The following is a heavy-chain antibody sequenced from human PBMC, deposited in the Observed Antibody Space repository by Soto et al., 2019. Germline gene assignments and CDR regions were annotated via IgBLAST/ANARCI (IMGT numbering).Heavy chain of an antibody. CDR3: ARDQGITTFGVYSMYYYGMDV. D-gene: IGHD3-3*01. CDR2: IYYSGSA. Sequence: SVTLRLTCAVDGGSFSGYCWRWILQTPGERLEWVGDIYYSGSANYNPSLKSRITFSIDTSKNQFSLKLSSVTAADTAVYYCARDQGITTFGVYSMYYYGMDVWGQGPTVTVSS. V-gene: IGHV4-34*10. J-gene: IGHJ6*02. CDR1: GGSFSGYC.